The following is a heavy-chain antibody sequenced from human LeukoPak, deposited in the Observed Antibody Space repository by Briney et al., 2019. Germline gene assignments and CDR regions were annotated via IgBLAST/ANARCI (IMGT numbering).Heavy chain of an antibody. V-gene: IGHV3-7*01. CDR1: GLTFSSYW. Sequence: GGSLRLSCAASGLTFSSYWMTWVRQAPGKGLEWVANIKLDGTEKYYVDSVKGRFTISRDNAKNSLDLQMNSLRVEDTAVYYCARDLGLSGYDLLDYWGQGTMVTVSS. D-gene: IGHD5-12*01. CDR2: IKLDGTEK. J-gene: IGHJ4*02. CDR3: ARDLGLSGYDLLDY.